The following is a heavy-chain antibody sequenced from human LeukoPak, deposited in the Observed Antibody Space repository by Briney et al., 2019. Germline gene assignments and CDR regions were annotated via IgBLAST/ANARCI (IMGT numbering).Heavy chain of an antibody. V-gene: IGHV4-34*01. CDR3: ARSGYCSGGSCYNYFYYYYYYMDV. J-gene: IGHJ6*03. CDR1: GGSFSGYY. CDR2: INHSGST. D-gene: IGHD2-15*01. Sequence: SETLSLTCAVYGGSFSGYYWSWIRQPPGKGLEWIGEINHSGSTNYNPSLKSRVTISVDTSKNQFSLKLSSVTAADTAVYYCARSGYCSGGSCYNYFYYYYYYMDVWGKGTTVTVSS.